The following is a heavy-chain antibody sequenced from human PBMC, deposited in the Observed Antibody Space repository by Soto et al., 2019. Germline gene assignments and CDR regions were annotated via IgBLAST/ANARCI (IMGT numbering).Heavy chain of an antibody. CDR2: MYHSGNS. V-gene: IGHV4-59*01. J-gene: IGHJ2*01. CDR3: ARAGGRHWYFDL. CDR1: GAPISTYF. D-gene: IGHD3-16*01. Sequence: QVQLQESGPGLVKPSETLSLTCTVSGAPISTYFWNWIRQPPGKGLEWIGYMYHSGNSNYNPSLKSRVTISIDTSKNQFSLRLSFVTAADTAVYYCARAGGRHWYFDLWGRGTLVTVSS.